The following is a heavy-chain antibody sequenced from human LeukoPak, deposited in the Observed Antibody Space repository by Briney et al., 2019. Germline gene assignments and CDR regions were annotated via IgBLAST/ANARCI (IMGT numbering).Heavy chain of an antibody. CDR1: GYTFTSYD. CDR2: MNPNSGNT. V-gene: IGHV1-8*03. CDR3: ARVSDSSGNDAFDI. J-gene: IGHJ3*02. Sequence: ASVKVSCKASGYTFTSYDINCVRQATGQGLEWMGWMNPNSGNTGYAQKFQGRVTITRNTSISTAYMELSSLRSEDTAVYYCARVSDSSGNDAFDIWGEGTMVTVSS. D-gene: IGHD3-22*01.